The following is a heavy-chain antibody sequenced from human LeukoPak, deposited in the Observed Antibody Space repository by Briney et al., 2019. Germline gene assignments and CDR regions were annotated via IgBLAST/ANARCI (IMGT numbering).Heavy chain of an antibody. CDR1: GFTFSSYW. CDR2: IKQDGSKI. V-gene: IGHV3-7*01. J-gene: IGHJ1*01. D-gene: IGHD2-15*01. CDR3: AREMKGYCSGGSCRLFQH. Sequence: PGGPLRLSCAASGFTFSSYWMSWVRQATGKGPEWVANIKQDGSKIYYVDSVKGRFTISRDNAKNSLYLQMNSLRAEDTAVYYCAREMKGYCSGGSCRLFQHWGQGTPVTVSS.